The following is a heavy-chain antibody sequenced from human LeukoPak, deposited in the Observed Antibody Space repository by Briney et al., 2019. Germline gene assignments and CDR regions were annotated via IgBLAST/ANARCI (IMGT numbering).Heavy chain of an antibody. D-gene: IGHD2/OR15-2a*01. CDR2: ISSASSYI. J-gene: IGHJ4*02. V-gene: IGHV3-21*01. Sequence: PGGSLRLSCAASGFAFSTFKMNWVRQAPGKGLEWVSSISSASSYIYYEDSVKGRFTISRDNAKNSLYLQMNSLRAEDTAVYYCARTPVSSNFDSWGQGTLVTVSS. CDR3: ARTPVSSNFDS. CDR1: GFAFSTFK.